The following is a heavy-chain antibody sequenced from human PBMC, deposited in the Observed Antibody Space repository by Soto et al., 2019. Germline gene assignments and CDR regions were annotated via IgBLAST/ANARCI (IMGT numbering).Heavy chain of an antibody. V-gene: IGHV3-23*01. Sequence: EVQLLESGGGLVQPGGSLRLSCAASGFTFSSYAMSWVRQAPGMGLEWVSAISGSGGSTYYADSVKGRFTISRDNSKNTLYLQMNSLRAEDTAVYYCAKARGNYDLYYYYMDVWVKGTTVTVSS. D-gene: IGHD3-3*01. CDR3: AKARGNYDLYYYYMDV. CDR2: ISGSGGST. CDR1: GFTFSSYA. J-gene: IGHJ6*03.